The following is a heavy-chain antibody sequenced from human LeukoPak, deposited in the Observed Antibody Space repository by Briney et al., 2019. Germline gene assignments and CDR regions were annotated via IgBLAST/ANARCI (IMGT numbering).Heavy chain of an antibody. J-gene: IGHJ3*01. CDR3: GMSGDRVPLQDDVFDV. CDR1: GYVFTSYC. Sequence: GGALEISCKGSGYVFTSYCIGWVRQVPGKGLEGMGIIYPGDSGPTYSPSFEGQVTISVDKSINTAYLQWSSLQASDTAMYYCGMSGDRVPLQDDVFDVWGQGTMVTVST. V-gene: IGHV5-51*01. CDR2: IYPGDSGP. D-gene: IGHD1-26*01.